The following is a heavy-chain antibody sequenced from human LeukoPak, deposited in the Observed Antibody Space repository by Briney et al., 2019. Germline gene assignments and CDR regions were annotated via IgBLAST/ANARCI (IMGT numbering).Heavy chain of an antibody. CDR1: GGSFSGYY. V-gene: IGHV4-34*01. CDR2: INHSGST. CDR3: ARLMVRGAFGY. D-gene: IGHD3-10*01. J-gene: IGHJ4*02. Sequence: PSETLSLTCAVYGGSFSGYYWSWIRQPPGKGLEWIGEINHSGSTNYNPSLKSRVTISVDTSKNQFSLKLSSVTAADTAVYYCARLMVRGAFGYWGQGTLVTVSS.